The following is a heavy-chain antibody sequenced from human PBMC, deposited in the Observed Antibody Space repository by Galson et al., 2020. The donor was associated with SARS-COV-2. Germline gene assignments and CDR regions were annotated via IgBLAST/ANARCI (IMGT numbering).Heavy chain of an antibody. CDR1: GGTFSSYT. V-gene: IGHV1-69*02. Sequence: SVKVSCKASGGTFSSYTISWVRQAPGQGLEWMGRIIPILGIANYAQKFQGRVTITADKSTSTAYMELSSLRSEDTAVYYCARLEGYCSSTSCNYKTGQDYYYGMDVWGQGTTVTVSS. CDR2: IIPILGIA. D-gene: IGHD2-2*01. CDR3: ARLEGYCSSTSCNYKTGQDYYYGMDV. J-gene: IGHJ6*02.